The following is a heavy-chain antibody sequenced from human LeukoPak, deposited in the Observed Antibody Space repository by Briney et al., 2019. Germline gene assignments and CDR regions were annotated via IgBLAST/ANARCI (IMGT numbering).Heavy chain of an antibody. CDR3: ARVVLRIAARYRSWFDP. CDR1: GFTVSSNY. J-gene: IGHJ5*02. V-gene: IGHV3-53*05. D-gene: IGHD6-6*01. CDR2: IYSGGST. Sequence: GGSLRLSCAASGFTVSSNYMSWVRQAPGKGLEWVSVIYSGGSTYYADSVKGRFTISRDNSKNTLYLQMNSLRSEDTAVYYCARVVLRIAARYRSWFDPWGQGTLVTVSS.